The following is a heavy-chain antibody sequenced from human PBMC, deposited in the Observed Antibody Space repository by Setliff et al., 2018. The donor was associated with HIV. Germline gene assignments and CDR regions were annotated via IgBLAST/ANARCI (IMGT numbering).Heavy chain of an antibody. D-gene: IGHD3-3*01. CDR2: VYHSETT. CDR1: GYSISTAYY. V-gene: IGHV4-38-2*01. CDR3: MRGRSITIFGVAYFDF. Sequence: SETLSLTCAVSGYSISTAYYWGWIRQPPGKGLEWIGSVYHSETTYYNPSLKSRVTISVDMSNNQFSLKVTSVTAADTAVYYCMRGRSITIFGVAYFDFWGQGTQVTV. J-gene: IGHJ4*02.